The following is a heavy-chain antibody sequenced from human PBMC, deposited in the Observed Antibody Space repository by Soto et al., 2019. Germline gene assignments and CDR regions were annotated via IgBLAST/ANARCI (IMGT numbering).Heavy chain of an antibody. CDR2: VHFRSST. CDR1: GVSISGNH. D-gene: IGHD4-4*01. J-gene: IGHJ3*02. Sequence: SETLSLTCDFSGVSISGNHWSWIRQAPGKGLERVSYVHFRSSTTNNPSLGPRINITIDMSKSQVYLQLNSVTAADTAVYYCARDGYSRYAFDIWGQGT. CDR3: ARDGYSRYAFDI. V-gene: IGHV4-59*01.